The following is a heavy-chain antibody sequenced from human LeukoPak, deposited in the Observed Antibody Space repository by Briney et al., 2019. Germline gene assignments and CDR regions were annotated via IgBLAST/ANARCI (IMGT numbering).Heavy chain of an antibody. CDR1: GDTFSSYA. J-gene: IGHJ6*04. Sequence: SVKVSCKASGDTFSSYAISWVRQAPGQGLEWMGGISPIFGTANYAQKFQGRVTITADESTSTAYMELRSLRSEDTAVYYCARENHYGSGRHTTGYSYYGMDVWGTGTTVTVSS. CDR2: ISPIFGTA. CDR3: ARENHYGSGRHTTGYSYYGMDV. V-gene: IGHV1-69*13. D-gene: IGHD3-10*01.